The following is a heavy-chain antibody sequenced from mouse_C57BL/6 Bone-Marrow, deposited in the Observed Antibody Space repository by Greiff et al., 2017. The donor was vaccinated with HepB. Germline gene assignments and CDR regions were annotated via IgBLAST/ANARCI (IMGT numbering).Heavy chain of an antibody. Sequence: QVQLQQPGAELVKPGASVKMSCKASGYTFTSYWITWVKQRPGQGLEWIGDSYPGSGSTNYNEKFKSKATLTVDTSSSTAYMQLSSLTSEDSAVYYSARFYDGYYGAMDYWGQGTSVTVSS. J-gene: IGHJ4*01. CDR3: ARFYDGYYGAMDY. CDR2: SYPGSGST. V-gene: IGHV1-55*01. CDR1: GYTFTSYW. D-gene: IGHD2-3*01.